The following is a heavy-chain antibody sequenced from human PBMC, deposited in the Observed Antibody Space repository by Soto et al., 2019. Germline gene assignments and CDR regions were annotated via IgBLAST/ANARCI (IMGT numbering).Heavy chain of an antibody. D-gene: IGHD2-2*01. Sequence: GGSLRLSCAASGFTFSSYSMNWVRQAPGKGLEWVSSISSSSSYIYYADSVKGRFTISRDNAKNSLYLQMNSLRAEDTAVYYCARDPAIVVVPAAISFDIWGQGTMVTVSS. J-gene: IGHJ3*02. CDR1: GFTFSSYS. V-gene: IGHV3-21*01. CDR2: ISSSSSYI. CDR3: ARDPAIVVVPAAISFDI.